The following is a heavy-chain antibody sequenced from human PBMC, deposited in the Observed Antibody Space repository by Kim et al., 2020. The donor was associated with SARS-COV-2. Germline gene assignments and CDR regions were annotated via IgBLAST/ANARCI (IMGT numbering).Heavy chain of an antibody. Sequence: SETLSLTCAVSGGSISSSNWWSWVRQPPGKGLEWIGEIYHSGSTNYNPSLKSRVTISVDKSKNQFSLKLSSVTAADTAVYYCAGLCLDYYDSSGYYGANWFDPWGQGTLVTVSS. V-gene: IGHV4-4*02. CDR3: AGLCLDYYDSSGYYGANWFDP. D-gene: IGHD3-22*01. CDR1: GGSISSSNW. CDR2: IYHSGST. J-gene: IGHJ5*02.